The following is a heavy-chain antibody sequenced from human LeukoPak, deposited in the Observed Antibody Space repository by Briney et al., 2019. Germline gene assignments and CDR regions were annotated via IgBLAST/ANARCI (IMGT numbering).Heavy chain of an antibody. Sequence: GGSLTLSCTASGFTFSSYSMNWVRQAPGKGLEWVSHITASGTAMFYANSVKGRFTISRYNSKNSLYLPMNSLRAEDTALYYCVKASSSSPQYNWFDAWGQGTLVTVSS. CDR2: ITASGTAM. J-gene: IGHJ5*02. D-gene: IGHD6-6*01. V-gene: IGHV3-48*01. CDR3: VKASSSSPQYNWFDA. CDR1: GFTFSSYS.